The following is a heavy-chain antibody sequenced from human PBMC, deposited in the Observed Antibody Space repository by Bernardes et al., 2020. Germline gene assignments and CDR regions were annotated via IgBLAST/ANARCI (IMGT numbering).Heavy chain of an antibody. CDR3: ARDRDSSTWYAFDI. CDR2: SYTGGST. CDR1: GFTVSSNY. V-gene: IGHV3-53*01. J-gene: IGHJ3*02. Sequence: GGSLRLSCAASGFTVSSNYMSWVRQAPGKGLERVSLSYTGGSTYYADSVKGRFTISRDNSKNTLYLQMNSLRADDTAIYYCARDRDSSTWYAFDIWGQGTMVTVSS. D-gene: IGHD6-13*01.